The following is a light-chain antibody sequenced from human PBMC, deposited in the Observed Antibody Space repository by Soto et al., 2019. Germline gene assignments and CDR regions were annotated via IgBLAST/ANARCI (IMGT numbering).Light chain of an antibody. J-gene: IGLJ2*01. V-gene: IGLV2-23*01. CDR1: SNDVGSHNL. CDR2: EGS. Sequence: QSALTQPASVSGSPGQSITISCTGVSNDVGSHNLVSWYQQHPGKAPKVIIYEGSKRPSGVSNRFSGSRPGNTASLTISGLQAEDEAQYYCSSYAGSSTHVVFGGGTKLTVL. CDR3: SSYAGSSTHVV.